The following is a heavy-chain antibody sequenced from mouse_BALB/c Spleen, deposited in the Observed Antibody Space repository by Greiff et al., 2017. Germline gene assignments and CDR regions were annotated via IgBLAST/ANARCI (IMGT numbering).Heavy chain of an antibody. J-gene: IGHJ4*01. CDR2: IWTGGGT. D-gene: IGHD2-4*01. CDR3: VRGGGLRGPYYYAMDY. Sequence: QVQLKESGPGLVAPSQSLSITCTVSGFSLTSYDISWIRQPPGKGLEWLGVIWTGGGTNYNSAFMSRLSISKDNSKSQVFLKMNSLQTDDTAIYYCVRGGGLRGPYYYAMDYWGQGTSVTVSS. CDR1: GFSLTSYD. V-gene: IGHV2-9-2*01.